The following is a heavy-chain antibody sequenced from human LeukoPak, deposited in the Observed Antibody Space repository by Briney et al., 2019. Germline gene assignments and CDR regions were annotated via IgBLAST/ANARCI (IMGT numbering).Heavy chain of an antibody. CDR3: ARRDVDDSSGYYYGFFDY. D-gene: IGHD3-22*01. CDR1: GYSFTSYW. CDR2: IYPGDSDT. V-gene: IGHV5-51*01. Sequence: GESLKISCKGSGYSFTSYWIGWARQMPGKGLEWMGIIYPGDSDTRYSPSFQGQVTISADKSISTAYLQWSSLKASDTAMYYCARRDVDDSSGYYYGFFDYWGQGTLVTVSS. J-gene: IGHJ4*02.